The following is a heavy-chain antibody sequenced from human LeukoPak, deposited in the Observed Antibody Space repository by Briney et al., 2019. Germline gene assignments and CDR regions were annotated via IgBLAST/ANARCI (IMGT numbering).Heavy chain of an antibody. CDR1: GFTFSSYA. Sequence: GGSLRLSCAASGFTFSSYAMHWVRQAPGKGLEWVAVISYDGSNKYYADSVKGRFTISRDNSKNTLYLQMNSLRAEDTAVYYCARDASSWKYYYDSSGYYFGWFDPWGQGTLVTVSS. CDR2: ISYDGSNK. V-gene: IGHV3-30*04. D-gene: IGHD3-22*01. CDR3: ARDASSWKYYYDSSGYYFGWFDP. J-gene: IGHJ5*02.